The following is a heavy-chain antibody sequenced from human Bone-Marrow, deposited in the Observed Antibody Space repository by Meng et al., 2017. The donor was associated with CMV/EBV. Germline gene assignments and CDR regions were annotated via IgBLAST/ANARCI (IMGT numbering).Heavy chain of an antibody. Sequence: GGSLRLSCAASGFTFSSYAMHWVRQAPGKGLEWVAVISYDGSNKYYADSVKGRFTISRDNSKNTLYLQMNSLRAEDTAVYYCARAGGTRGYFDYWGQGILVTVSS. J-gene: IGHJ4*02. CDR3: ARAGGTRGYFDY. V-gene: IGHV3-30*04. D-gene: IGHD1-26*01. CDR2: ISYDGSNK. CDR1: GFTFSSYA.